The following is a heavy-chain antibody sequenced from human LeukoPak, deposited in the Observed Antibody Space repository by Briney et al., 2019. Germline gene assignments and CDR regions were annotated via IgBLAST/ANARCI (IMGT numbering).Heavy chain of an antibody. Sequence: GGSLRLSCAASGFTFSSYWMTWVRQAPGKGLEWVSRINSDGSSTSYADSVRGRFTISRDNAKNSLYLQMNSLRAEDTAVYYCARSVAAAGSPWYMDVWGKGTTVTVSS. V-gene: IGHV3-74*01. CDR1: GFTFSSYW. D-gene: IGHD6-13*01. J-gene: IGHJ6*03. CDR2: INSDGSST. CDR3: ARSVAAAGSPWYMDV.